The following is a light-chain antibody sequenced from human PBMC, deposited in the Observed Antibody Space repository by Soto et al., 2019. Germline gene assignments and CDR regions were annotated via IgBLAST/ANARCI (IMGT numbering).Light chain of an antibody. V-gene: IGKV3-15*01. CDR3: QQYNNWPRAT. J-gene: IGKJ4*01. CDR1: QSISGN. Sequence: EIVMTQSPATLSVSPGESVTLSCRASQSISGNLAWYQQKPGQAPRLLMFRTSTRATGFPARFSGSGSGTEFNLTISSLQSEDFAIYYCQQYNNWPRATFGGGTKVESK. CDR2: RTS.